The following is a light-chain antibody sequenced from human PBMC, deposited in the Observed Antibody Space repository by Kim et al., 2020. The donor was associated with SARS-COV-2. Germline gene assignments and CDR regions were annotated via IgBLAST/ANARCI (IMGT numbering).Light chain of an antibody. V-gene: IGLV4-69*01. CDR2: LNSAGSH. CDR3: QTWDTGIRV. CDR1: GGHSSYV. J-gene: IGLJ3*02. Sequence: QLVLTQSPSASASLGASVKLTCTLSGGHSSYVIAWHQHQPGKGPRYLMNLNSAGSHIKGDGIPDRFSGSGSGAERYLTISGLQSEDEADYYCQTWDTGIRVFGGGTQLTVL.